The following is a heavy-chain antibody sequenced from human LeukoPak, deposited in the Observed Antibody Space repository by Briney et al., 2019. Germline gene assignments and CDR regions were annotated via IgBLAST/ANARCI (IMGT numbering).Heavy chain of an antibody. Sequence: GGSLRLSCAASGFTFSSYAMSWVRQAPGKGLEWVSAISGSGGSTYYADSVKGRFTISRDNSKNTLYLQMNSLRAEDTAVYYCAKGLGAYCSSTSCYNDWGQGTLVTVSS. CDR1: GFTFSSYA. CDR2: ISGSGGST. CDR3: AKGLGAYCSSTSCYND. J-gene: IGHJ4*02. D-gene: IGHD2-2*02. V-gene: IGHV3-23*01.